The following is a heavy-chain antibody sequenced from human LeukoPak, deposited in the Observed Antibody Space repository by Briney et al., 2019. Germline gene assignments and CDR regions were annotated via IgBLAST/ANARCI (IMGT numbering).Heavy chain of an antibody. CDR2: IVVGSGNT. J-gene: IGHJ3*02. V-gene: IGHV1-58*01. Sequence: SVKVSCKASGFTFTSSAVQWLRQARGQRLEWIGWIVVGSGNTNYAQKFQERVTITRDMSTSTAYMELSSLRSEDTAVYYCAADPVGADDAFDIWGQGTMVTVSS. D-gene: IGHD1-26*01. CDR3: AADPVGADDAFDI. CDR1: GFTFTSSA.